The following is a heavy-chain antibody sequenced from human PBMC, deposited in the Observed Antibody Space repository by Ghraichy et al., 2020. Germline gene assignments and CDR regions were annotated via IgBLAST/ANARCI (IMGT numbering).Heavy chain of an antibody. V-gene: IGHV4-59*01. D-gene: IGHD3-10*01. J-gene: IGHJ5*02. CDR2: IYYSGST. CDR3: ARVVLLDYYGSGTYWFDP. CDR1: GGSISSYY. Sequence: SETLSLTCTVSGGSISSYYWSWIRQPPGKGLEWIGYIYYSGSTNYNPSLKSRVTISVDTSKNQFSLKLSSVTAADTAVYYCARVVLLDYYGSGTYWFDPWGQGTLVTVSS.